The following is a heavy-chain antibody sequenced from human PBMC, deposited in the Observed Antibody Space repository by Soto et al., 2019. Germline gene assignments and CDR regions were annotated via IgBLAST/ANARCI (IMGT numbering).Heavy chain of an antibody. CDR2: ISGSGSYT. CDR1: GFIFSDYY. D-gene: IGHD6-6*01. Sequence: GGSLRLSCAAPGFIFSDYYMSWIRQAPGKGLEWVSYISGSGSYTNYADSVKGRFTISRDNAKNSLYLQIYSLRAEDTAVYYCAMAQITAQYYFDYWGQGALVTVSS. CDR3: AMAQITAQYYFDY. V-gene: IGHV3-11*06. J-gene: IGHJ4*02.